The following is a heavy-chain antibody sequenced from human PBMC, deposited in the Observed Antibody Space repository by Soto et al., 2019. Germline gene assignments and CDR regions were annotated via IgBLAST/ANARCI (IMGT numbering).Heavy chain of an antibody. Sequence: QLQLVQSGAEVMKPGASVKVSCKASGYSFTSYDINWVRQATGQGHEWMGWMNPNSDNTGYAQKFQGRVTMTRNTSISTSYMELTSLRSEDTAVYYCASSGSRTGWFDPWCQGTLVT. CDR2: MNPNSDNT. CDR3: ASSGSRTGWFDP. V-gene: IGHV1-8*01. J-gene: IGHJ5*02. CDR1: GYSFTSYD. D-gene: IGHD3-10*01.